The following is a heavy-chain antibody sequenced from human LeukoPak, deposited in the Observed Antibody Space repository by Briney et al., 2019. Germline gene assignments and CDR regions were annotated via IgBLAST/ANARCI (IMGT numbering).Heavy chain of an antibody. V-gene: IGHV3-21*01. D-gene: IGHD1-1*01. J-gene: IGHJ4*02. Sequence: GGSLRLSCAASGFTFSSYSMNWVRQAPGKGLEWVSSISSSSSYIYYADSVKGRFTISRDNAKNSLYLQMNSLRVEDTAVYYCARCTTGRTFGSLREIKRSREIGYWGQGTLVTVSS. CDR1: GFTFSSYS. CDR3: ARCTTGRTFGSLREIKRSREIGY. CDR2: ISSSSSYI.